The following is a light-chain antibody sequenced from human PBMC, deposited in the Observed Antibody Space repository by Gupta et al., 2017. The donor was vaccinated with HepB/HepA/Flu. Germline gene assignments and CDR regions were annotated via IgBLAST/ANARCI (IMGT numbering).Light chain of an antibody. CDR2: GSS. Sequence: EIQMTQSPPSLSASVGDRVTITCQASQDIKNFLNWFQQKSGKAPQLLIYGSSNLATGVPSRFSGSGSGSRFTLTISGLQLEDKATYYCQQDDNLPYTFGQGTKLVI. CDR1: QDIKNF. J-gene: IGKJ2*01. CDR3: QQDDNLPYT. V-gene: IGKV1-33*01.